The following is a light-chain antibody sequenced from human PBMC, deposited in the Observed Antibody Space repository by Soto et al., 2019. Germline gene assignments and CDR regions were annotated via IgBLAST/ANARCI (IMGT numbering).Light chain of an antibody. Sequence: QSALTQPASVSGSPGQSITISCTGTSSDDGGYDYVSWYQQYPDKAPKLMIYDVSNRPSGVSNRFSGSKSGNTASLTISGLQAEDEADYYCSSYSSSSTLVVFGGGTKVTVL. CDR2: DVS. CDR1: SSDDGGYDY. CDR3: SSYSSSSTLVV. V-gene: IGLV2-14*03. J-gene: IGLJ2*01.